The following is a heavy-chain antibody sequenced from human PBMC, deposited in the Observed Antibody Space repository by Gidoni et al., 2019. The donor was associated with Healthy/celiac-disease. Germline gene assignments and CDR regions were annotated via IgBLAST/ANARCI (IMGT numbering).Heavy chain of an antibody. D-gene: IGHD6-19*01. Sequence: VQLQESGPGLVKPSQTLSLTCTVSGGSISSGSYYWSWIRQPAGKGLEWIGRIYTSGSTNYNPSLKSRVTISVDTSKNQFSLKLSSVTAADTAVYYCARQWLVRAGAFDIWGQGTMVTVSS. J-gene: IGHJ3*02. CDR2: IYTSGST. CDR1: GGSISSGSYY. V-gene: IGHV4-61*02. CDR3: ARQWLVRAGAFDI.